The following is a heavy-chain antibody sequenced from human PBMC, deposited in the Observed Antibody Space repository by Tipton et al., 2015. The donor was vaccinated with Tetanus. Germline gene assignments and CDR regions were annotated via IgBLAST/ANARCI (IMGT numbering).Heavy chain of an antibody. Sequence: GLVKPSQTLSLTCTVSGGSISRGGYCWSWIRQHPGKGLEWIGDIYYSGSPYYTPSLRSRVTISVDTSKNQFSLDLSSVTAADTAVYYCARWETVTTKVHYWGQGTLVTVSS. CDR3: ARWETVTTKVHY. D-gene: IGHD4-17*01. CDR2: IYYSGSP. J-gene: IGHJ4*02. CDR1: GGSISRGGYC. V-gene: IGHV4-31*03.